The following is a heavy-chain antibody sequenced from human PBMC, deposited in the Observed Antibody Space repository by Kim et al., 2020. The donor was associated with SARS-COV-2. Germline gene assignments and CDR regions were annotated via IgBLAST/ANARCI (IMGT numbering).Heavy chain of an antibody. CDR1: GGSISSGGYY. D-gene: IGHD3-10*01. CDR2: IYYSGST. J-gene: IGHJ6*02. V-gene: IGHV4-31*03. CDR3: AYGSGSYVDYGMDV. Sequence: SETLSLTCTVSGGSISSGGYYWSWIRQHPGKGLEWIGYIYYSGSTYYNPSLKSRVTISVDTSKNQFSLKLSSVTAADTAVYYCAYGSGSYVDYGMDVWGQGTTVTVSS.